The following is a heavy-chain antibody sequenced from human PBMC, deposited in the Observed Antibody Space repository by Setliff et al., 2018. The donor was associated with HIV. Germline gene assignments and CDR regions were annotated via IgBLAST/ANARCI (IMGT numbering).Heavy chain of an antibody. CDR2: IISIFGTE. D-gene: IGHD2-21*02. CDR1: GGTFRGYA. J-gene: IGHJ1*01. CDR3: ARDQGEVTRACWH. Sequence: AASVKVSCKASGGTFRGYAISWVRQAPGQGLEWMGGIISIFGTENYAQRFQGRVTITEDESTNTAYMELTSLTSDDTAVYYCARDQGEVTRACWHWGQGTLVTVSS. V-gene: IGHV1-69*13.